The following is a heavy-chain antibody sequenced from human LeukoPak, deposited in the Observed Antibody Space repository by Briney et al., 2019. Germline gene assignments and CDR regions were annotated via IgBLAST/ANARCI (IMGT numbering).Heavy chain of an antibody. Sequence: PVGCLRLSCAASGLTFCSYSTNWVPPAPRESLEWVSSISSITNINYADSVKCRFKMSRDKAKNSLYLQMNSLRAEDTAVYYCSRVPHAMVGGVIITEFYFDYWGQGTLVTVSS. CDR1: GLTFCSYS. J-gene: IGHJ4*02. V-gene: IGHV3-21*01. CDR3: SRVPHAMVGGVIITEFYFDY. CDR2: ISSITNI. D-gene: IGHD3-10*01.